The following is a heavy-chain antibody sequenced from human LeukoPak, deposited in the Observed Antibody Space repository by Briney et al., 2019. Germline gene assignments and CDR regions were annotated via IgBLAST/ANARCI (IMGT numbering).Heavy chain of an antibody. CDR1: GGSFSSYY. CDR3: ARDYDILTGYYWISGEGTYNWFDP. V-gene: IGHV4-4*07. Sequence: PSETLSLTCAVSGGSFSSYYWSWIRQPAGKGLEWIGRIYTSGSTIYNPNPSLNSRVTMSVDTSKNQFSLKLSSVTAADTAVYYCARDYDILTGYYWISGEGTYNWFDPWGQGTLVTVSS. J-gene: IGHJ5*02. D-gene: IGHD3-9*01. CDR2: IYTSGST.